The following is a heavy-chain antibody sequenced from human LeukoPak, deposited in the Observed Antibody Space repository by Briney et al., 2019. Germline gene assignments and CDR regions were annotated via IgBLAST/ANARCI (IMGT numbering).Heavy chain of an antibody. CDR3: ARGLGSSWYSYYYMDV. CDR2: MHPNSGNT. CDR1: GYTFTSYD. V-gene: IGHV1-8*03. J-gene: IGHJ6*03. Sequence: ASVKVSCKASGYTFTSYDINWVRQATGQGLEWMGWMHPNSGNTGYAQKFQGRVTITRNTSISTAYMELSSLRSEDTAVYYCARGLGSSWYSYYYMDVWGKGTTVTVSS. D-gene: IGHD6-13*01.